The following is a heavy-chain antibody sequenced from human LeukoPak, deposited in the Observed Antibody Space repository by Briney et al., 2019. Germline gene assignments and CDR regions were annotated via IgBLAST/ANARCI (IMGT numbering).Heavy chain of an antibody. CDR1: GVTFRSDT. V-gene: IGHV3-21*01. Sequence: PGGSLRLSCAASGVTFRSDTLNWVRQAPGKGLECSSSISSGSTYIYNADSVKGRFTISRDNAKNSLYLQMNSLRAEDTAVYYCAELGITMIGGVWGKGTTVTISS. CDR3: AELGITMIGGV. CDR2: ISSGSTYI. D-gene: IGHD3-10*02. J-gene: IGHJ6*04.